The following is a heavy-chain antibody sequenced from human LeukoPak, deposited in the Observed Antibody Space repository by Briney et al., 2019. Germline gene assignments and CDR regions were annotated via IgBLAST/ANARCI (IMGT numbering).Heavy chain of an antibody. D-gene: IGHD3-22*01. CDR1: GGSHSSDDYY. CDR2: IYYTGST. Sequence: SETLSLTCTFSGGSHSSDDYYGSWIRQPPGEGLEWIGYIYYTGSTNYNPSLKSRVPISLDTSKNQFSRKLCIVNAADTAVYYCAKNRGYYDWNQNWYFDLWGRGSLVTVSS. CDR3: AKNRGYYDWNQNWYFDL. J-gene: IGHJ2*01. V-gene: IGHV4-61*08.